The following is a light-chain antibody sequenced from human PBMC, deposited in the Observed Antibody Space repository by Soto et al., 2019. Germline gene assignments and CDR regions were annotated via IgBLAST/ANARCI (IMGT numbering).Light chain of an antibody. V-gene: IGLV2-23*02. CDR1: SSDVGSYDL. J-gene: IGLJ1*01. CDR3: CSYAGNNSDV. Sequence: QSVLTQPASVSRSPGQSITISCTGTSSDVGSYDLVSWYQHHPGKAPKVMIYEVNRRPSGVSNRFSGSKSGNTASLTISGLQADDETDYYCCSYAGNNSDVFGTGTKLTVL. CDR2: EVN.